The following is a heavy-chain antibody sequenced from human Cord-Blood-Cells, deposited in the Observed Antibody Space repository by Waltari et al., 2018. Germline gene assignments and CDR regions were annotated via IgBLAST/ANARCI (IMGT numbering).Heavy chain of an antibody. CDR3: ATEAPDSSGYYYWFDP. V-gene: IGHV1-24*01. D-gene: IGHD3-22*01. Sequence: QVQLVQSGAEVKKPGASVKVSCKVSGYTPTELSMHWARRAPGKGLEWMGGFDPEDGETIYAQKFQGRVTMTEDTSTDTAYMELSSLRSEDTAVYYCATEAPDSSGYYYWFDPWGQGTLVTVSS. CDR2: FDPEDGET. CDR1: GYTPTELS. J-gene: IGHJ5*02.